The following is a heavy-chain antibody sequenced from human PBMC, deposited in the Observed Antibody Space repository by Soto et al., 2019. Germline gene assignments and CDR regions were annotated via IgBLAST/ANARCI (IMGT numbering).Heavy chain of an antibody. J-gene: IGHJ4*02. CDR1: GGSISSGGYS. CDR2: IYHSGST. V-gene: IGHV4-30-2*01. Sequence: QLQLQESGSGLVKPSQTLSLTCAVSGGSISSGGYSWSWIRQPPGKGLDWIGYIYHSGSTYYNPSLKRRVTISVDRSNNQFPLKLSSVTAADPAVYYFVRVPDYWGQGTLVTVSS. CDR3: VRVPDY.